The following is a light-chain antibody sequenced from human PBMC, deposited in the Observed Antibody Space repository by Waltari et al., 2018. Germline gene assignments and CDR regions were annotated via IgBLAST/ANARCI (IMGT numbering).Light chain of an antibody. Sequence: QSVLTQPPSVSGAPGQRVIISCAGSGSTVGAGYDVHWYQKLPGSAPTLLLNGNTNRPSGVPDRFSGSKSGASASLAITGLQAEDEADYYCQSYDSNVGGSVFGAGTKVSVL. V-gene: IGLV1-40*01. CDR1: GSTVGAGYD. J-gene: IGLJ1*01. CDR3: QSYDSNVGGSV. CDR2: GNT.